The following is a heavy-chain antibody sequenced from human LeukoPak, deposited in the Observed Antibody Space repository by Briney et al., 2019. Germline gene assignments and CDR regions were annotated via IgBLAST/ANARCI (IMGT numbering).Heavy chain of an antibody. V-gene: IGHV4-39*07. Sequence: SETLSLTCTLSGGSISSNSYYWGWIRQPPGKGLEWIGSIYYSGSTYYNPSLKSRVTISVDTSKNQFSLKLRSVTAADTAVYYCAREVQRMGISAGGTEYHYYYMDVWGKGTTVTIS. CDR2: IYYSGST. J-gene: IGHJ6*03. CDR1: GGSISSNSYY. CDR3: AREVQRMGISAGGTEYHYYYMDV. D-gene: IGHD6-13*01.